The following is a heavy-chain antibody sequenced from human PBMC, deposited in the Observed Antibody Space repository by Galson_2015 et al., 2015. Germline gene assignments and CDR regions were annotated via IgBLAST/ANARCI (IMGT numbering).Heavy chain of an antibody. CDR1: GFTFSSYA. CDR3: ASGYDFWSGYFGSLDY. Sequence: SLRLSCAASGFTFSSYAMHWVRQAPGKGLEWVAVISSDGSNKYYADSVKGRFTISRDNSKNTLYLQMNSLRAEDTAVYYCASGYDFWSGYFGSLDYWGQGTLVTVSS. J-gene: IGHJ4*02. D-gene: IGHD3-3*01. V-gene: IGHV3-30*01. CDR2: ISSDGSNK.